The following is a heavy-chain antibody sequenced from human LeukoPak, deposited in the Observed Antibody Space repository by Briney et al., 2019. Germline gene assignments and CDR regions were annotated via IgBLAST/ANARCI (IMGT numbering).Heavy chain of an antibody. CDR1: GGTFSSYA. CDR3: ARTAVAGTRGSDY. J-gene: IGHJ4*02. Sequence: ASVKVSCKASGGTFSSYAISWVRQAPGQGLEWMGRIIPILGIANYAQKFQGRVTITADKSTSTAYMELSSLRSEDTAVYYCARTAVAGTRGSDYWGQGTLVTVSS. V-gene: IGHV1-69*04. D-gene: IGHD6-19*01. CDR2: IIPILGIA.